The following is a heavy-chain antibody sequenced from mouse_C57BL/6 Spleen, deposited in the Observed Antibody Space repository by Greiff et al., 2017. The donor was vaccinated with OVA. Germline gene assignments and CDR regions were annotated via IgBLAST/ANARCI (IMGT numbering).Heavy chain of an antibody. CDR1: GFTITDYS. CDR3: ASGCYAMDY. CDR2: IYPEGGGN. V-gene: IGHV14-2*01. J-gene: IGHJ4*01. D-gene: IGHD2-2*01. Sequence: VQLQQSGAELVKPGASVKLSCTASGFTITDYSMHWVKQRTEQGLEWIGRIYPEGGGNKYAAQFHGMATITADTASHTAYLQLSGLTSADTAVYYCASGCYAMDYWGQGTSVTVSS.